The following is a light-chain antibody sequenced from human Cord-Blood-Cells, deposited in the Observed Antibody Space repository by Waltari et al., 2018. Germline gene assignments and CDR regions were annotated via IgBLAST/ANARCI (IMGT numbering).Light chain of an antibody. Sequence: DIQMTQSPSSLSASVGDRVTITCRASQSISSWLAWYKQKPGKAPKPLIYKASSLESGVPSRFSGSGSGTEFTLTISSLQPDDFATYYCQQYNSYDTFGQGTKLEIK. CDR2: KAS. V-gene: IGKV1-5*03. CDR1: QSISSW. CDR3: QQYNSYDT. J-gene: IGKJ2*01.